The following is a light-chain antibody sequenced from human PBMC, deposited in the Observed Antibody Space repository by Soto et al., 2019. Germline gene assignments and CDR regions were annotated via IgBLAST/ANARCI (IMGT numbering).Light chain of an antibody. J-gene: IGKJ2*01. CDR1: QSISSW. V-gene: IGKV1-5*01. CDR2: DAS. CDR3: QQYNSYLQS. Sequence: DIQMTQSPSTLSASVVDRVTITCRASQSISSWLAWYQQKPGKAPKLLIYDASSLESGVPSRFSGSGSGTSFALSISSPHPDDSAIHSCQQYNSYLQSFGKGIKLEIK.